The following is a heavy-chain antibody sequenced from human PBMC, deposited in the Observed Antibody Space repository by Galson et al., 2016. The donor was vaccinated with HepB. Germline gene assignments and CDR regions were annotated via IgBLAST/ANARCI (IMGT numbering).Heavy chain of an antibody. D-gene: IGHD4-17*01. CDR2: INSDGSST. CDR1: GFPFSRYW. CDR3: VREDYGDDPVYYYYYGMDV. J-gene: IGHJ6*02. Sequence: SLRLSCAASGFPFSRYWMHWVRQAPGKGLVWVSRINSDGSSTIYADSVRGRFTISRDNAKNTLYLQMNSLRAKDTALYYCVREDYGDDPVYYYYYGMDVWGQGTTVRVSS. V-gene: IGHV3-74*01.